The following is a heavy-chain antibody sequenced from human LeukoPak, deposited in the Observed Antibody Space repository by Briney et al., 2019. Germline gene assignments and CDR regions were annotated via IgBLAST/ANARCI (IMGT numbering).Heavy chain of an antibody. CDR3: VRVRYSGSWFPVPNFDC. D-gene: IGHD1-26*01. J-gene: IGHJ4*02. Sequence: PGGSLRLSCAASGVTVSGSYMSWVRQAPGKGLEWVSVIYTSGDTYYVDSVKGRFTISRDSSKNTLYLQMNTLRTEDTAVYYCVRVRYSGSWFPVPNFDCWGQGTLVTVSS. CDR2: IYTSGDT. CDR1: GVTVSGSY. V-gene: IGHV3-66*01.